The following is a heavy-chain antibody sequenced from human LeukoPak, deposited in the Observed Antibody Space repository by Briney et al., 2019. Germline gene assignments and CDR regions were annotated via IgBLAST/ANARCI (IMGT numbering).Heavy chain of an antibody. CDR3: ARFNYFDSSDYFSYYYGMDV. J-gene: IGHJ6*02. V-gene: IGHV4-61*01. CDR1: GGSVSCRSYY. Sequence: SETLSLTCTVSGGSVSCRSYYWSWIRQPPGKGLEWIGYIDYSGSPNYNPSLKSRLAISVDTSKNQFSLKLSSVSAADTAVYYCARFNYFDSSDYFSYYYGMDVWGQGTTVTVSS. CDR2: IDYSGSP. D-gene: IGHD3-22*01.